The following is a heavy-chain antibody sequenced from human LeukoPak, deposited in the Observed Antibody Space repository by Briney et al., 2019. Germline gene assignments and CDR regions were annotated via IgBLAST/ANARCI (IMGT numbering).Heavy chain of an antibody. D-gene: IGHD5-18*01. CDR1: GYSISSGYY. V-gene: IGHV4-38-2*02. Sequence: SETLSLTCTVSGYSISSGYYWGWIRQPPGKGLEWIGSIYHSGSAYYNPSLKSRVTISIDTSKNQTSLRVNSVTAADPAVYYCARHTYGYDLYYFDYWGQGTLVTVSS. CDR2: IYHSGSA. CDR3: ARHTYGYDLYYFDY. J-gene: IGHJ4*02.